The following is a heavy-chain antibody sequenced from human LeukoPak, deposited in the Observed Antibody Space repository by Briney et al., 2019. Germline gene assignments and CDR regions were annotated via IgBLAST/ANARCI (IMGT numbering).Heavy chain of an antibody. D-gene: IGHD2-2*01. CDR3: ARAGGSTSQDAFDI. J-gene: IGHJ3*02. V-gene: IGHV4-59*06. Sequence: SETLSLTCTVSGGSISSYYWSWIRQPPGKGLEWIGYIYYSGSTYYNPSLKSRVTISVDTSKNQFSLKLSSVTAADTAVYYCARAGGSTSQDAFDIWGQGTMVTVSS. CDR2: IYYSGST. CDR1: GGSISSYY.